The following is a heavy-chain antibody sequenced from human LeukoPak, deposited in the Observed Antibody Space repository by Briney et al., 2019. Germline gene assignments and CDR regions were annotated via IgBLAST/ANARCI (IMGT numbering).Heavy chain of an antibody. D-gene: IGHD1-26*01. CDR2: IHFSGST. CDR1: DASISGYY. CDR3: ARDLGGIYFDY. J-gene: IGHJ4*02. Sequence: NPSETLSLTCTVSDASISGYYWSWIRQPPGKGLEGIGSIHFSGSTNYNPSLRSRVTISVDTSKNQLSLKLSSVTAADTAVYYCARDLGGIYFDYWGQGTLVTVSS. V-gene: IGHV4-59*01.